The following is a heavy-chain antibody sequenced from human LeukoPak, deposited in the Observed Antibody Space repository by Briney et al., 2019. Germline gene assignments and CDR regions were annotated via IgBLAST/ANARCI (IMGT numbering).Heavy chain of an antibody. Sequence: NPNSGNTGYAQKFQGRVTMTRNTSISTAYMELSSLRSGDTAVYYCASAQYDSSGHVVAFDIWGQGTMVTVSS. J-gene: IGHJ3*02. CDR2: NPNSGNT. CDR3: ASAQYDSSGHVVAFDI. D-gene: IGHD3-22*01. V-gene: IGHV1-8*01.